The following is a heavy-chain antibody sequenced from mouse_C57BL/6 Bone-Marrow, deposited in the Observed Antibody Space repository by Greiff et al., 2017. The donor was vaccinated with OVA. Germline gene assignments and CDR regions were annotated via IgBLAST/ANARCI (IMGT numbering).Heavy chain of an antibody. Sequence: QVQLQQPGAELVRPGSSVKLSCKASGYTFTSYWMHWVKQRPIQGLEWIGNIDPSDSETHYNQKFKGKATLTVDKSSSTAYLQLSSLTSEDSAVYYCARKRRKISTVVAGGGYYFDYWGQGTTLTVSS. V-gene: IGHV1-52*01. CDR2: IDPSDSET. J-gene: IGHJ2*01. CDR1: GYTFTSYW. D-gene: IGHD1-1*01. CDR3: ARKRRKISTVVAGGGYYFDY.